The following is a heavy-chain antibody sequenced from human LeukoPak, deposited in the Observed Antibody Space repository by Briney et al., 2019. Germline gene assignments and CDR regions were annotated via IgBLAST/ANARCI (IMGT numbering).Heavy chain of an antibody. Sequence: ASVTVSCKASGYTFTSYDINWVRQATGQGLEWMGSMNPNSGNTDYAQKFQGRVTMTRDTSTSTAYMELSILRSEDTAVYYCARVHYSGSYFSQNYFDYWGQGTLVTVSS. D-gene: IGHD1-26*01. CDR1: GYTFTSYD. J-gene: IGHJ4*02. V-gene: IGHV1-8*01. CDR2: MNPNSGNT. CDR3: ARVHYSGSYFSQNYFDY.